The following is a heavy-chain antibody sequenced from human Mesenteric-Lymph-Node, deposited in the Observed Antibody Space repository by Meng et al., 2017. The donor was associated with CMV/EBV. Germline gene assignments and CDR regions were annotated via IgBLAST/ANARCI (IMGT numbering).Heavy chain of an antibody. CDR1: GFTFKVYR. Sequence: GGSLRLSCAASGFTFKVYRMHWIRQAPGKGLEWLSYISSSGSTIYYADSVKGRFTISRDNAKNSLYLQMNSLRAEDTAVYYCASSVVGATRYFQHWGQGTLVTVSS. J-gene: IGHJ1*01. CDR3: ASSVVGATRYFQH. CDR2: ISSSGSTI. V-gene: IGHV3-48*04. D-gene: IGHD1-26*01.